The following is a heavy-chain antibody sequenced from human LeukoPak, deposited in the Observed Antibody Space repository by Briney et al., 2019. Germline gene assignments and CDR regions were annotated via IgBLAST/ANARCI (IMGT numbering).Heavy chain of an antibody. V-gene: IGHV5-51*01. CDR3: VRQHLVSGVGDLKTRGAWFDP. J-gene: IGHJ5*02. CDR2: IYPGNSHT. Sequence: AESLKISCKASGYTLTSSWIGWARQMPRKGLEWMGTIYPGNSHTRYTPSFQGQVTISADKSVTTPYLQWSSLKASDTAMYYCVRQHLVSGVGDLKTRGAWFDPWGQGALVTVSS. D-gene: IGHD3-10*01. CDR1: GYTLTSSW.